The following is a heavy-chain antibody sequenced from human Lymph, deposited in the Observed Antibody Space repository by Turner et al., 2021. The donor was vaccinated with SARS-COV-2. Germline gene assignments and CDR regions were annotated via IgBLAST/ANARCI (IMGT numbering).Heavy chain of an antibody. CDR3: ARGFDY. CDR2: ICYSGST. J-gene: IGHJ4*02. V-gene: IGHV4-59*01. CDR1: GGSISSYY. Sequence: QVQLQESGPGLVKPSETLSLTCTVSGGSISSYYWSWIRQPPGKGLEWIGYICYSGSTNYNPSLKSRVTISVDTSKNQFSLKLSSVTAADTAVYYCARGFDYWGQGTLVTVSS.